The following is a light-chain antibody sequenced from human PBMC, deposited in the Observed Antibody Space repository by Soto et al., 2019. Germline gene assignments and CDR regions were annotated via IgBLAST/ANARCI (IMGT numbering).Light chain of an antibody. CDR3: LLSYGGAWV. Sequence: QAVVTQEPSQTVSPGGRATLTCASNTGAVTSGYNANWFQQKPGQAPRPLIYSTTNKHSWTPARFSGSLLGGKAALTLSGVQPEDEADYYCLLSYGGAWVFGGGTKLTVL. V-gene: IGLV7-43*01. J-gene: IGLJ3*02. CDR2: STT. CDR1: TGAVTSGYN.